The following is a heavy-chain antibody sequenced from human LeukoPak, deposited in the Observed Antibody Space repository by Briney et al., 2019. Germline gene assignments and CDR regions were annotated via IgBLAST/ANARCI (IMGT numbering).Heavy chain of an antibody. J-gene: IGHJ4*02. V-gene: IGHV3-7*01. Sequence: SGGSVRLSCAASGFAFNNYYMSWVRQAPGKGLGWLANIKFDGSHTYYVDSVKGRFTISRDNAKNPLYLHMSSLRAEDTAVYYCARGTNYGDYWGQGTLVTVSS. CDR2: IKFDGSHT. CDR3: ARGTNYGDY. CDR1: GFAFNNYY. D-gene: IGHD1-7*01.